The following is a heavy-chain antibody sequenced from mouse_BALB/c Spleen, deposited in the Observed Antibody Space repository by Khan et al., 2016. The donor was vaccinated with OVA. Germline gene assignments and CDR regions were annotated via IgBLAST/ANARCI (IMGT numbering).Heavy chain of an antibody. D-gene: IGHD1-1*01. J-gene: IGHJ1*01. V-gene: IGHV5-9-3*01. Sequence: EVELVESGGGLVKPGGSLQLSCAASGFTFSSYAMSWIRQTPEKRLEWVATISGGGNYTYYPDSVKGRFTISRDNAKNTLYLQMSSLGSEDTAMYYCSRPPITTIVATSYWFFDVWGAGTTVTVSS. CDR3: SRPPITTIVATSYWFFDV. CDR1: GFTFSSYA. CDR2: ISGGGNYT.